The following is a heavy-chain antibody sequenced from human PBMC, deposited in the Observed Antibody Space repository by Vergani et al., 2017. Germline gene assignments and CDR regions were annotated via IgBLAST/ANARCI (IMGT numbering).Heavy chain of an antibody. J-gene: IGHJ6*02. CDR2: ISSSSSYI. CDR1: GFTFSSYS. V-gene: IGHV3-21*01. CDR3: ARDLGLEDLGVGIAAAVPHYYYGMDV. D-gene: IGHD6-13*01. Sequence: EVQLVESGGGLVKPGGSLRLSCAASGFTFSSYSMNWVRQAPGKGLEWVSSISSSSSYIYYADSVKGRFTISSDNAKNSLYLQMNSLRAEDTAVYYCARDLGLEDLGVGIAAAVPHYYYGMDVWGQGTTVTVSS.